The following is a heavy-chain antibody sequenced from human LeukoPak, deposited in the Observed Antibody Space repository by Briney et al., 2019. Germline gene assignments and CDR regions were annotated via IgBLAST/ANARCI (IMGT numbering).Heavy chain of an antibody. CDR1: GGSFSGSY. J-gene: IGHJ6*03. CDR2: INHSGST. D-gene: IGHD1-14*01. Sequence: SETLSLTCTVYGGSFSGSYWSWIRQPPGKGLEWIGEINHSGSTNYNPSLKSRVTISIDTSKNQFSLKLSSVTAADTAVYYCARVGGGTFYYYYYYMDVWGKGTTVTVSS. CDR3: ARVGGGTFYYYYYYMDV. V-gene: IGHV4-34*01.